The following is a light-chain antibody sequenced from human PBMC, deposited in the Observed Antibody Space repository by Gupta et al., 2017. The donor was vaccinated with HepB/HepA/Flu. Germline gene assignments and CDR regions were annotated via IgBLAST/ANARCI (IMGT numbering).Light chain of an antibody. CDR1: QSVSSY. CDR3: QQRSNWPPIT. CDR2: DAS. Sequence: EIVLTQSPATLSLSPGERATLSCRASQSVSSYLDWYQQKPGQAPRLLIYDASNRDTGIPARFCGSGYGKDLTLTISSREQEDFAVYYSQQRSNWPPITFGQGTLLEIK. V-gene: IGKV3-11*01. J-gene: IGKJ5*01.